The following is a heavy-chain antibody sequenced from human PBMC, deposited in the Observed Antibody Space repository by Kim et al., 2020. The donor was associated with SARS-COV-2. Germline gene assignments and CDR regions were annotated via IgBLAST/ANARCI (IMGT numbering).Heavy chain of an antibody. D-gene: IGHD2-15*01. CDR3: ARGVRIQGYYYGMDV. J-gene: IGHJ6*02. CDR1: GYTFTSYA. CDR2: INAGNGNT. Sequence: ASVKVSCKASGYTFTSYAMHWVRQAPGQRLEWMGWINAGNGNTKYSQKFQGRVTITRDTSASTAYMELSSLRSEDTAVYYCARGVRIQGYYYGMDVWGQGTTVTVSS. V-gene: IGHV1-3*01.